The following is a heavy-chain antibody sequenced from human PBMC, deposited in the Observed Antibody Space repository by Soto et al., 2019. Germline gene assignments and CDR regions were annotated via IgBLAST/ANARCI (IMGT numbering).Heavy chain of an antibody. Sequence: SVRVSCKAIGGTFSSYAISWVRQARGQGLEWMGGIIPIFGTANYAQKFPGRVTITADKTTSTAYMELSSLRSKDTAVYYCARDSRGYYGYWGQGTLVTVSS. CDR2: IIPIFGTA. CDR1: GGTFSSYA. D-gene: IGHD3-22*01. CDR3: ARDSRGYYGY. V-gene: IGHV1-69*06. J-gene: IGHJ4*02.